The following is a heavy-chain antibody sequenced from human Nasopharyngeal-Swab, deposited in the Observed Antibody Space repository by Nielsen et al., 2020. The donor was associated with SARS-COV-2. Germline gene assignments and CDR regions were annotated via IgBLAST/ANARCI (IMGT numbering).Heavy chain of an antibody. CDR2: IYSRGET. Sequence: GGSLRLSCEVSGFSVSYNYMSWVRQAPGKGLEWVAVIYSRGETHYTDSVRGRFTISRDHSKNTVNLQLNSLRAEDTAVYYCARMDFIASRDYWGQGTLVTVSS. D-gene: IGHD6-13*01. CDR1: GFSVSYNY. V-gene: IGHV3-53*01. J-gene: IGHJ4*02. CDR3: ARMDFIASRDY.